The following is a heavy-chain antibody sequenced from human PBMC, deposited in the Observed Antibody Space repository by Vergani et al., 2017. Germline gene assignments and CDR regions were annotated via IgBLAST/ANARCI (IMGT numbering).Heavy chain of an antibody. V-gene: IGHV4-59*01. CDR3: ARVEQLVYY. CDR1: GGSISSYY. Sequence: QVQLQESGPGLVKPSETLSLTCTVSGGSISSYYWSWIRQPPGKGLEWIGSIYYSGSTNYNPSLKSRVTISVDTSKNQFSLKLSSVTAADTAVYYCARVEQLVYYWGQGTRVTVSS. CDR2: IYYSGST. J-gene: IGHJ4*02. D-gene: IGHD6-6*01.